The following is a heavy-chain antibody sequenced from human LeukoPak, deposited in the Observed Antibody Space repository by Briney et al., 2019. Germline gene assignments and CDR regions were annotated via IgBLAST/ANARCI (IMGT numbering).Heavy chain of an antibody. V-gene: IGHV3-21*01. D-gene: IGHD5-18*01. J-gene: IGHJ5*02. Sequence: KAGGSLRLSCAASGFTFSSYSMNWVRQAPGKGLEWVSSISSSSSYIYYADSVKGRFTISRDNAKNSLYLQMNSLRAEDTAVYYCARDQGTAMVPNWFDPWGQGTLVTVSS. CDR1: GFTFSSYS. CDR3: ARDQGTAMVPNWFDP. CDR2: ISSSSSYI.